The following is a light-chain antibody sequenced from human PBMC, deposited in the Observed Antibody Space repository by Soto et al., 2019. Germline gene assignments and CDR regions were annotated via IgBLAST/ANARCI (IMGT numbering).Light chain of an antibody. CDR3: QQYDILPIT. J-gene: IGKJ5*01. CDR1: QDINIY. Sequence: IQMTQSASSLFASVGDRVTITCQATQDINIYLNWYQQKPGKAPNLLIYDASNLEIGVPSRFSGSGSGTHFTFTISSLQTEDIGTYYCQQYDILPITFGRATRLEIK. CDR2: DAS. V-gene: IGKV1-33*01.